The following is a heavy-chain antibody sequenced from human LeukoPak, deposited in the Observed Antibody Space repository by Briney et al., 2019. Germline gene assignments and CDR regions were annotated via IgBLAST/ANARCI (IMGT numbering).Heavy chain of an antibody. V-gene: IGHV3-21*01. D-gene: IGHD5-12*01. CDR3: ARDLDTVATMRPDAFDI. J-gene: IGHJ3*02. Sequence: GGSLRLSCAASGFTFSSYSMNWVRQAPGKGLEWVSSISSSSSSYIYYADSVKGRFTISRDNAKNSLSLQMNSLRAEDTAVYYCARDLDTVATMRPDAFDIWGQGTLVTVSS. CDR1: GFTFSSYS. CDR2: ISSSSSSYI.